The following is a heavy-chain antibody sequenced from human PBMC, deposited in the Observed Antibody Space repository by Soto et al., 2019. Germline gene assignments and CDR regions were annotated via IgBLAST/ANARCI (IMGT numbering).Heavy chain of an antibody. J-gene: IGHJ4*02. CDR2: INPSGGST. CDR1: GYTFTSYY. V-gene: IGHV1-46*03. Sequence: ASVKVSCKASGYTFTSYYMHWVRQEPAQGLEWMGIINPSGGSTSYAQKFQGRVTMTRDTSTSTVYMELSSLRSEDTAVYYCARNIRRYYDILTGYSPGQSWGQGTLVTVSS. CDR3: ARNIRRYYDILTGYSPGQS. D-gene: IGHD3-9*01.